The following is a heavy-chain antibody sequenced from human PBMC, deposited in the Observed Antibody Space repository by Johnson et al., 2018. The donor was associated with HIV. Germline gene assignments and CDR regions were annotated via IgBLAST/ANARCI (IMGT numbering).Heavy chain of an antibody. D-gene: IGHD3-3*01. V-gene: IGHV3-20*04. CDR2: INWNGGRT. J-gene: IGHJ3*02. CDR1: GFSFDDYG. Sequence: VQLVESGGGEVRPGGSLRLSCAASGFSFDDYGMSWVRQAAGKGLEWVSGINWNGGRTNYADSVKGRFTISRDNAKNSLYLQMNSLRAEDTAVYYCARENYYNFPLDAFDIWGQGTMVTVSS. CDR3: ARENYYNFPLDAFDI.